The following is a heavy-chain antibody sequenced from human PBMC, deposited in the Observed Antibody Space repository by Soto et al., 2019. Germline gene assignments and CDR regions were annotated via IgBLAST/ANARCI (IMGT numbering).Heavy chain of an antibody. CDR3: AKDLGYYYGSGSYYNFAEGFGP. Sequence: GGSLRLSCAASGFTFSSYAMSWVRQAPGKGLEWVSAISGSGGSTYYADSVKGRFTISRDNSKNTLYLQMNSLRAEDTAVYYCAKDLGYYYGSGSYYNFAEGFGPWGQGTLVTVSS. CDR2: ISGSGGST. V-gene: IGHV3-23*01. D-gene: IGHD3-10*01. CDR1: GFTFSSYA. J-gene: IGHJ5*02.